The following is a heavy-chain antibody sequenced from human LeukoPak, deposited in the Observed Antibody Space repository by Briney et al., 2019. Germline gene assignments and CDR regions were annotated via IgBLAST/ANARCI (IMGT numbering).Heavy chain of an antibody. D-gene: IGHD7-27*01. Sequence: GGSLRLSCAASGFTFDDYAMHWVRQAPGKGLEWVSGISWNSGSIGYADSVKGRFTISRDNAKNSLYLQMNSLRAEDTAVYYCAKLLGINFDYWGQGTLVTVSS. CDR3: AKLLGINFDY. CDR1: GFTFDDYA. J-gene: IGHJ4*02. CDR2: ISWNSGSI. V-gene: IGHV3-9*01.